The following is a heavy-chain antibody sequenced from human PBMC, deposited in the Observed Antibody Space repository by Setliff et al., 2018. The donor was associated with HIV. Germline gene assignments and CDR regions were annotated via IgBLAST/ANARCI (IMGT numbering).Heavy chain of an antibody. V-gene: IGHV3-20*04. J-gene: IGHJ5*02. CDR3: VRGAFGESDH. CDR2: INWKCNTT. Sequence: GGSLRLSCVASGFNIRYNYMSWVRQDPGKGLEWVSGINWKCNTTGYADSVKGRFTISRDNAKNSLYLQMNNLRAEDTAFYYCVRGAFGESDHWGRGTLVTVSS. D-gene: IGHD3-10*01. CDR1: GFNIRYNY.